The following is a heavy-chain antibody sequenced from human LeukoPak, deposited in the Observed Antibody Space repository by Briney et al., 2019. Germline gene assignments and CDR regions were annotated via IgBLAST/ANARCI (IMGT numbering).Heavy chain of an antibody. Sequence: GASVKVSCKASGYTFTSYDINWVRQATGQGLEWMGWMNPNSGNTGYAQKFQGRVTMTRNTSISTAYMELSSLRSEDTAVYYCARGIRMVRGVTLVYWFDPWGQGTLVTVSS. J-gene: IGHJ5*02. V-gene: IGHV1-8*01. CDR1: GYTFTSYD. CDR3: ARGIRMVRGVTLVYWFDP. CDR2: MNPNSGNT. D-gene: IGHD3-10*01.